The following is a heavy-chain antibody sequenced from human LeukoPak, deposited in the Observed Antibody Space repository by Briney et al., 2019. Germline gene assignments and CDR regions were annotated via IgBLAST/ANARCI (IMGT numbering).Heavy chain of an antibody. CDR2: INPSGGST. Sequence: RASVKVSCKASGYTFTSYYMHWVRQAPGQGLEWMGIINPSGGSTSYAQKFQGRVTITTDESTSTAYMELSSLRSEDTAVYYCARDLGAARRDYWGQGTLVTVSS. J-gene: IGHJ4*02. CDR1: GYTFTSYY. V-gene: IGHV1-46*01. CDR3: ARDLGAARRDY. D-gene: IGHD6-6*01.